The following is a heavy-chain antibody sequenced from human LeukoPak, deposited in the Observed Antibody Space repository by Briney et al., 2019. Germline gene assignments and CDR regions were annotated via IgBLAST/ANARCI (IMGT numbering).Heavy chain of an antibody. CDR1: GLTFSSYA. CDR2: ISYDGSNK. D-gene: IGHD6-19*01. CDR3: ARDLRTISSGWYNFDY. Sequence: PGGSLRLSCAASGLTFSSYAMPWVRQAPGKGLEWVAVISYDGSNKYYADSVKGRFTISRDNSKNTLYLQMNSLRAEDTAVYYCARDLRTISSGWYNFDYWGQGTLVTVSS. J-gene: IGHJ4*02. V-gene: IGHV3-30*04.